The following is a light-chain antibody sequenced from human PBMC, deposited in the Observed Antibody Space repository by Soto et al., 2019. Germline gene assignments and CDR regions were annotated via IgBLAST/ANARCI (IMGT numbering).Light chain of an antibody. CDR1: TSNVANNF. CDR3: GSWDSSLTANV. J-gene: IGLJ1*01. Sequence: QSVLTQPPSVSAAPGQKVTISCSGTTSNVANNFVSWYQQFPGKAPKLLIYDDIRRPSGIPERFSASKSGTSATLGITGLQTGDEADYYCGSWDSSLTANVFGTGTKVTVL. V-gene: IGLV1-51*01. CDR2: DDI.